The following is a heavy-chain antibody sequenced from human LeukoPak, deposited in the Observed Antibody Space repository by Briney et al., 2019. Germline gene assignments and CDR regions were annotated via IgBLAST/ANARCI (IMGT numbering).Heavy chain of an antibody. V-gene: IGHV4-4*02. J-gene: IGHJ3*02. D-gene: IGHD6-13*01. CDR1: GGSISSSNW. Sequence: SETLSLTCAVSGGSISSSNWWSWVRQPPGKGLEWIGEIYHSGSTNYNPSLKSRVTISVDKSKNQFSLKLSSVTAADTAVYYCAREIPIAAAGSPAFDIWGQGTMVTVSS. CDR2: IYHSGST. CDR3: AREIPIAAAGSPAFDI.